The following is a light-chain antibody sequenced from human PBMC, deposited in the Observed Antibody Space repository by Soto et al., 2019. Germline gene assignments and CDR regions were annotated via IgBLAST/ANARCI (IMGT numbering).Light chain of an antibody. CDR3: QQYNHWPLS. CDR2: AAS. CDR1: QGLGTN. J-gene: IGKJ4*01. V-gene: IGKV3-15*01. Sequence: TVMTQSPATLSVSPGERATLSCRASQGLGTNLAWYQQRPGQAPRLLIYAASTRATRVPARFSGSGSETEFTLTITTLQSEDFAVYYCQQYNHWPLSFGVGTKVEIK.